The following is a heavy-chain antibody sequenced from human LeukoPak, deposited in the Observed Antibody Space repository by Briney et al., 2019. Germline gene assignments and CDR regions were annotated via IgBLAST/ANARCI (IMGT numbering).Heavy chain of an antibody. CDR1: GGSFSGYY. J-gene: IGHJ6*03. CDR3: ARGRQEVSMIVVVMTAVSYYLDV. CDR2: INPSGRI. V-gene: IGHV4-34*01. Sequence: SETLSLTCAVYGGSFSGYYWTWIRQAPGKGLEWIGEINPSGRISYNPSLKGRLTISVDASKNQFSLNLRSLTAADTAVYYCARGRQEVSMIVVVMTAVSYYLDVWGKGTTVTVS. D-gene: IGHD3-22*01.